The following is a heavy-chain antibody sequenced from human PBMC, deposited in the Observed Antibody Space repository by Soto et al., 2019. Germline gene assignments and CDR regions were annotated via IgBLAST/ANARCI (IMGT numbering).Heavy chain of an antibody. V-gene: IGHV3-15*01. CDR1: GFTFSNAW. J-gene: IGHJ6*02. Sequence: EVQLVESGGGLVKPGGSLRLSCAASGFTFSNAWMSWVRQAPGKGLEWVGRIKSKSDGGTTDYAAPVKGRFTISRDDSTNTLYLQVNSLKTEDTAVYYCTTSHSYCYYGMDVWGQGTTVTVSS. CDR2: IKSKSDGGTT. CDR3: TTSHSYCYYGMDV.